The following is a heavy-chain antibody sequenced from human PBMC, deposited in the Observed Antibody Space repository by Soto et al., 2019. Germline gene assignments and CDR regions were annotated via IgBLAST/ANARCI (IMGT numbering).Heavy chain of an antibody. CDR1: GFTVSSFW. V-gene: IGHV3-74*01. CDR3: ARDLVAKDAFDL. J-gene: IGHJ3*01. Sequence: EVQLVESGGGLVQPGGSLRLSCAASGFTVSSFWIHWFRQAPGKGLVWVSRINSDGSHTRYADSVKGRFTISRDNAKNTLYLQMNSLRVEDTAVYYCARDLVAKDAFDLWGQGTMVTVSS. D-gene: IGHD2-8*02. CDR2: INSDGSHT.